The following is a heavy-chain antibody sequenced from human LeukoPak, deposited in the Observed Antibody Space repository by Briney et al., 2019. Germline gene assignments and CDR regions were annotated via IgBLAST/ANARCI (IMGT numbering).Heavy chain of an antibody. CDR2: IYHSGST. J-gene: IGHJ4*02. V-gene: IGHV4-4*02. CDR1: GGSISSSNW. D-gene: IGHD4-17*01. CDR3: AGHRGNHYGFFAF. Sequence: SETLSLTCAVSGGSISSSNWWSWVRQPPGKGLEWIGEIYHSGSTNYDPSLKSRATISVDKSNNQFSLRLTSVTAADTAVYFCAGHRGNHYGFFAFWGQGTLVTVSS.